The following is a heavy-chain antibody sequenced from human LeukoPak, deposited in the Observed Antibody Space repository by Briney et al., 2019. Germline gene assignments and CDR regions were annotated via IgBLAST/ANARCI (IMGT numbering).Heavy chain of an antibody. J-gene: IGHJ4*02. CDR1: GGSFSGYY. CDR2: INHSGST. D-gene: IGHD3-22*01. CDR3: ARGRDSSGYPYPNFDY. V-gene: IGHV4-34*01. Sequence: SETLSLTCAVYGGSFSGYYWSWIRQPPGKGLEWIGEINHSGSTNYDPSLKSRVTISVDRSKNQFSLKLSSVTAADTAVYYCARGRDSSGYPYPNFDYWGQGTLVTVSS.